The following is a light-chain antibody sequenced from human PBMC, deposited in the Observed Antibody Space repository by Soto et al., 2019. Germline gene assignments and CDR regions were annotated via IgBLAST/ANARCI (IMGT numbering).Light chain of an antibody. V-gene: IGLV2-14*03. Sequence: SALTQPASVSGSPGHSIISPCTGTSSDVGGYNYVSWYQQHPGKAPKLMIFDVSNRPSGVSTRFSGSKSGNTASLTISGLQAEDEADYYCSPYTSSSTHVFGAGT. CDR3: SPYTSSSTHV. CDR1: SSDVGGYNY. CDR2: DVS. J-gene: IGLJ1*01.